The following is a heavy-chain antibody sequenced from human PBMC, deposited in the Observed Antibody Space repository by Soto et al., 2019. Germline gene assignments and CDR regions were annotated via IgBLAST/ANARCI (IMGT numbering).Heavy chain of an antibody. CDR2: TYFRSKWYN. V-gene: IGHV6-1*01. D-gene: IGHD5-12*01. Sequence: SQTLSLTCAISGASVSSNTASWNWSRQSPSRGLEWLGRTYFRSKWYNDYAVSVKSRIIINPDTSNNQFSLQLNSVPPEDTAVYFCAKGDNLGPKTGYAFDPWGQGVMVTVSS. J-gene: IGHJ4*01. CDR3: AKGDNLGPKTGYAFDP. CDR1: GASVSSNTAS.